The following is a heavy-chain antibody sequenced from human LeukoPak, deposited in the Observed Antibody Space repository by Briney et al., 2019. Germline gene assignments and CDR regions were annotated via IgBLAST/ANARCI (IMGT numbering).Heavy chain of an antibody. D-gene: IGHD4-17*01. V-gene: IGHV4-34*01. CDR3: ARRPPVTNWFDP. CDR1: GGSFSGYY. J-gene: IGHJ5*02. CDR2: INHSGST. Sequence: SETLSLTCAVYGGSFSGYYWSWIRQPPGKGLEWIGEINHSGSTNPSLKSRVTISVDTSKNQFSLKLSSVTAADTAVYYCARRPPVTNWFDPWGQGTLVTVSS.